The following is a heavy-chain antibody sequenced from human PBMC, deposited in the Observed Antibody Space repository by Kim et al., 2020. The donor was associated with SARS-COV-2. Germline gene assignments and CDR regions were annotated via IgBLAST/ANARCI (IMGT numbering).Heavy chain of an antibody. CDR2: INTDGSVV. CDR3: VRSKYASTWFDF. V-gene: IGHV3-74*01. J-gene: IGHJ4*02. Sequence: GGSLRLSCEASGFSVSSNWMNWVRQAPGKGLVWVSRINTDGSVVNYVDSVKGRFTISRDNAENTLYLQLNSLRVEDTAVYYCVRSKYASTWFDFWGQGTLVTVSS. D-gene: IGHD6-13*01. CDR1: GFSVSSNW.